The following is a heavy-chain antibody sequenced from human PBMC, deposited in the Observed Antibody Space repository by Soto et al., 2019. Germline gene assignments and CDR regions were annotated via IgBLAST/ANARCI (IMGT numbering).Heavy chain of an antibody. J-gene: IGHJ6*02. D-gene: IGHD6-13*01. CDR2: INHSGST. Sequence: SESLSLTCAVDGGSFSVYYGSWIRQPPGKGLEWIGEINHSGSTNYNPSLKSRVTISVDTSKNQFSPTLSSVTAADTAVYYWARGRKENKAAAGTYYYYGIDVCRQGTTATFS. V-gene: IGHV4-34*01. CDR1: GGSFSVYY. CDR3: ARGRKENKAAAGTYYYYGIDV.